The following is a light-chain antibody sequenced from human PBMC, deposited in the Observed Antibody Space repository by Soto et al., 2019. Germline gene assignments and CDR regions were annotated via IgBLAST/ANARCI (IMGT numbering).Light chain of an antibody. CDR3: SSFTTSNTWV. V-gene: IGLV2-14*01. CDR2: EVR. Sequence: QSALTQPASVSGSAGQSITISCSGTMRDVGAYNLVSWYQQHPGTAPKLIIYEVRNRPSGISSRFSGSRSGNTASLTISGLQPEDEGDYYCSSFTTSNTWVFGGGTKLTVL. CDR1: MRDVGAYNL. J-gene: IGLJ3*02.